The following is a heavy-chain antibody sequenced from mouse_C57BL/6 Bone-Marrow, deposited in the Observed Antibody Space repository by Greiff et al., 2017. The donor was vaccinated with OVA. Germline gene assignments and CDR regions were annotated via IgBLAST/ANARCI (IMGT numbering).Heavy chain of an antibody. J-gene: IGHJ4*01. Sequence: EVQLQQSVAELVRPGASVKLSCTASGFNTKNTYMHWVKQRPEQGLEWIGRIDPANGNTKYAPKFQGKATITADTSSNTAYLQLSSLTSEDTAIYYCARCAMDYWGQGTSVTVSS. CDR2: IDPANGNT. V-gene: IGHV14-3*01. CDR3: ARCAMDY. CDR1: GFNTKNTY.